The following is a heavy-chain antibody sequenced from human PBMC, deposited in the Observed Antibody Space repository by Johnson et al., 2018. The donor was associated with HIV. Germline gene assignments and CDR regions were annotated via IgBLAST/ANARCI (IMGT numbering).Heavy chain of an antibody. V-gene: IGHV3-30-3*01. J-gene: IGHJ3*02. CDR1: GFTFSSYA. CDR3: ASTGGPLLLFRGVGAFDI. CDR2: ISYDGSNK. Sequence: QVQLVESGGGVVQPGRSLRLSCAASGFTFSSYAMHWVRQAPGKGLEWVAVISYDGSNKYYADSVKGRFTISRDNSKNTLYLQMNSVRAEDTAVYYCASTGGPLLLFRGVGAFDIWGQGTMVTVSS. D-gene: IGHD3-10*01.